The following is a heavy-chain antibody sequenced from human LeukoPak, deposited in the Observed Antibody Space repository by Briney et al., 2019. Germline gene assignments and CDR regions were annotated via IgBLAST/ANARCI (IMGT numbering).Heavy chain of an antibody. V-gene: IGHV4-30-4*08. Sequence: PSETLSLTCTVSGGSISSSSYYWGWVRQPPGKGLEWIGYIYYSGSTYYNPSLKSRVTISVDTSKNQFSLKLSSVTAADTAVYYCARDRQALFDYWGQGTLVTVSS. CDR1: GGSISSSSYY. CDR2: IYYSGST. J-gene: IGHJ4*02. CDR3: ARDRQALFDY.